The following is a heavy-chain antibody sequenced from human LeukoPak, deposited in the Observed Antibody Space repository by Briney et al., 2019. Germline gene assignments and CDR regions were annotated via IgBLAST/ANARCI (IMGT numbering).Heavy chain of an antibody. D-gene: IGHD3-10*01. Sequence: GGSLRLSCAASGFTFSSYGMHWVRQAPGKGLEWVAFIRYDGSNKYYADSVKGRFTISRDNSKNTLYLQMNSLRAEDTAVYYCAKEGMVRGVKSFYYYYMDVWGKGTTVTISS. J-gene: IGHJ6*03. V-gene: IGHV3-30*02. CDR3: AKEGMVRGVKSFYYYYMDV. CDR2: IRYDGSNK. CDR1: GFTFSSYG.